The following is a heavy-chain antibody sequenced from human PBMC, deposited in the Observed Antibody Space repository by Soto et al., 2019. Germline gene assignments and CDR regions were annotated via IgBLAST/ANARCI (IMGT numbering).Heavy chain of an antibody. D-gene: IGHD6-6*01. CDR2: INHSGST. CDR1: GGSFSGYY. V-gene: IGHV4-34*01. CDR3: ASYEEYSSFDY. Sequence: SETLSLTCAVYGGSFSGYYWSWIRQPPGKGLEWIGEINHSGSTNYNPSLKSRVTISVDTSKNQFSLKLSSVTAADTAVYYCASYEEYSSFDYWGQGTLVTVSS. J-gene: IGHJ4*02.